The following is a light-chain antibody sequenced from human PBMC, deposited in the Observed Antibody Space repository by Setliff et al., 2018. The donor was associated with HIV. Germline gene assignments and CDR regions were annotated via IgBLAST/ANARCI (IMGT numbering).Light chain of an antibody. J-gene: IGLJ1*01. CDR3: CSNTGSNTYV. CDR2: QAT. Sequence: RYNLVSWYQQHPGKAPKLMIYQATKRPSGVSNRFSGSKSGNTASLTISGLQAEDEADYYCCSNTGSNTYVFGTGTKVTVL. CDR1: RYNL. V-gene: IGLV2-23*01.